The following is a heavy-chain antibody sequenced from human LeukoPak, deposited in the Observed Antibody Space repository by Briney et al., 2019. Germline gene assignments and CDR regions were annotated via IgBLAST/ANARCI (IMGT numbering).Heavy chain of an antibody. J-gene: IGHJ5*02. CDR2: IYPGDSDT. V-gene: IGHV5-51*01. Sequence: GEALKISCKGSGYSFTSYWIGWVRQMPGKGLEWMGIIYPGDSDTRYSASFQGQVTISADKYISTAYLQWSSLKASDTAMYYCARQGYYYYNWFDPWGQGTLVTVSS. CDR3: ARQGYYYYNWFDP. CDR1: GYSFTSYW. D-gene: IGHD3-10*01.